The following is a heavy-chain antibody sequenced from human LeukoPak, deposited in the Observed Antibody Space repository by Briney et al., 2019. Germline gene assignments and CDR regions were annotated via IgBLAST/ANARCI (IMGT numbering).Heavy chain of an antibody. V-gene: IGHV3-21*01. CDR2: ISSSSSYI. D-gene: IGHD6-19*01. CDR1: GFTFSSYS. Sequence: GGSLRLSCAASGFTFSSYSMNWVRQAPGKGLEWVSSISSSSSYIYYADSVKGRFTISRDNAKNLLYLQMNSLRAEDTAVYYCARGSSSGWPDYLDYWGQGTLDTVSS. J-gene: IGHJ4*02. CDR3: ARGSSSGWPDYLDY.